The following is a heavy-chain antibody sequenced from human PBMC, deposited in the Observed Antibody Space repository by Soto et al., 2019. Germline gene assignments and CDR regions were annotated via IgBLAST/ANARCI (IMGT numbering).Heavy chain of an antibody. Sequence: GGSLRLSCAASGFTFSSYGMHWVRQAPGKGLEWVAVIWYDGSNKYYADSVKGRFTISRDNSKNTLYLQMNSLRAEDTAVYYCARDSYSSSWYVVYWGHGTLITV. V-gene: IGHV3-33*01. CDR3: ARDSYSSSWYVVY. CDR2: IWYDGSNK. J-gene: IGHJ4*01. CDR1: GFTFSSYG. D-gene: IGHD6-13*01.